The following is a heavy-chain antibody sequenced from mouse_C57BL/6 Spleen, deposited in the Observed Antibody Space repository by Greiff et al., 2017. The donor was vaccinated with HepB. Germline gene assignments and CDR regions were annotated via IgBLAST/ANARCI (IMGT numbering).Heavy chain of an antibody. CDR1: GYTFTSYT. J-gene: IGHJ4*01. CDR3: ARFMGAMDY. D-gene: IGHD1-2*01. Sequence: QVQLQQSGAELARPGASVKMSCKASGYTFTSYTMHWVKQRPGQGLEWIGYINPSSGYTKYNQKFKDKATLTADKSSSTAYMPLSSLISEDSAVYYCARFMGAMDYWGQGTSVTVSS. V-gene: IGHV1-4*01. CDR2: INPSSGYT.